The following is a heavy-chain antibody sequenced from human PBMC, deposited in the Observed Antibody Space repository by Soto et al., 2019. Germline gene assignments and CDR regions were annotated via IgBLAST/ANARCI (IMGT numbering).Heavy chain of an antibody. CDR3: ARESRLVPAAMDFDP. V-gene: IGHV1-69*13. D-gene: IGHD2-2*01. CDR1: GGTFSSYA. J-gene: IGHJ5*02. CDR2: IIPIFGTA. Sequence: SSVKVSCNASGGTFSSYAISLVRQAPGQGLEWMGGIIPIFGTANYAQKFQGRVTITADESTSTAYMELSSLRSEDTAVYYCARESRLVPAAMDFDPWGQGTLVTVSS.